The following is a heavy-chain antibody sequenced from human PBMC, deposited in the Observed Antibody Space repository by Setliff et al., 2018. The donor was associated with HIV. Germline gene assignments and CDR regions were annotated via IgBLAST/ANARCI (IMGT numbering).Heavy chain of an antibody. Sequence: PSETLSLTCALSGYSISIGYYWGWIRQPPGKGLEWIGNIYHSGNTYYNPSLKSRVTISVDTSKNQFSLKVTSVTAADTAVYYCARTVRREFRTNVGDHYYFYMDVWGKGTTVTVSS. J-gene: IGHJ6*03. V-gene: IGHV4-38-2*01. D-gene: IGHD3-3*01. CDR2: IYHSGNT. CDR1: GYSISIGYY. CDR3: ARTVRREFRTNVGDHYYFYMDV.